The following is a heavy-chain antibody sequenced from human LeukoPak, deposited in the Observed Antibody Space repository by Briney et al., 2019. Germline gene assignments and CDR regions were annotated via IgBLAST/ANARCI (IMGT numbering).Heavy chain of an antibody. CDR1: GFTVSSNY. CDR2: IYSGGST. V-gene: IGHV3-53*01. Sequence: PGGSLRLSCAASGFTVSSNYMSWVRQAPGKGLEWVSVIYSGGSTYYADSVKGRFTISRDNSKNTLYLQMNSLRAEDAAVYYCAREAHDYVWGSYRQYYFDYWGQGTLVTVSS. J-gene: IGHJ4*02. CDR3: AREAHDYVWGSYRQYYFDY. D-gene: IGHD3-16*02.